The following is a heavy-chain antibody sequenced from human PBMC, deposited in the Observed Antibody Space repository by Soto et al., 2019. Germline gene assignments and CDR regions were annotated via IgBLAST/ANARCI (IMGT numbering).Heavy chain of an antibody. J-gene: IGHJ4*02. Sequence: QVQLVQSGAEVKKPGSSVKVSCKASGGTFSSYAISWVRQAHGHGREWMGGIIPIFGTANYAQKCQGRVTITADESTSTAYMELSSLRSEGTAVYYCARGTMAPGGLGFDYWGQGTLVTVSS. CDR2: IIPIFGTA. CDR3: ARGTMAPGGLGFDY. D-gene: IGHD3-10*01. CDR1: GGTFSSYA. V-gene: IGHV1-69*12.